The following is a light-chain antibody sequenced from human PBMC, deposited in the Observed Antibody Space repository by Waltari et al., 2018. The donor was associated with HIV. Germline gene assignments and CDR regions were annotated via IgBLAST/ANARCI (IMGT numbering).Light chain of an antibody. CDR3: HQSDSLPWT. CDR1: QRTGSK. CDR2: HAS. Sequence: EIVLTQSPDFQSATPHEKVTLTVLPSQRTGSKLHWYQQKPDQSPKLLIKHASQSFSGVPWRFSGSGYGTEFTLTINGLEAEDVATYYCHQSDSLPWTFGQGSKVESK. V-gene: IGKV6-21*01. J-gene: IGKJ1*01.